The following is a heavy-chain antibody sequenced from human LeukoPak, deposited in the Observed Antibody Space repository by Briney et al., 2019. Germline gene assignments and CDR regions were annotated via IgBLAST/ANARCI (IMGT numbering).Heavy chain of an antibody. D-gene: IGHD6-13*01. Sequence: SVKVSCKASGGTFSSYAISWVRQAPGQGLEWMGRIIPILGIANYAQKFQGRVTITADKSTSTAYMELSSLRSEDTAVYYCARDGVENSSWYPLDSWGPGTLVTVSS. CDR2: IIPILGIA. J-gene: IGHJ4*02. V-gene: IGHV1-69*04. CDR3: ARDGVENSSWYPLDS. CDR1: GGTFSSYA.